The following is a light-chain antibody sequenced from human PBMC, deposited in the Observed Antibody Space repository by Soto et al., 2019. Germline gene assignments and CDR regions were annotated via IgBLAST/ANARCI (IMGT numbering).Light chain of an antibody. CDR2: EVS. Sequence: QSALTQPPSASGSPGQSVTISCTGTSSDVGGYNYVSWYQQHPGKAPKLMIHEVSKRPSGVPDRFSGSKSGNTASLTVSGLQAEDEADYYCSSFAGSNIYVFGTGTKVTVL. V-gene: IGLV2-8*01. CDR3: SSFAGSNIYV. CDR1: SSDVGGYNY. J-gene: IGLJ1*01.